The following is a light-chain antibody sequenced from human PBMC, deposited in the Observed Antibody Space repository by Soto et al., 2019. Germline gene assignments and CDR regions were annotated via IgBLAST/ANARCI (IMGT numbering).Light chain of an antibody. CDR3: QQISSFSSIT. Sequence: DIHLTQSPSFLSASVGDRVAIICRASQGISSDLAWYQQKPGKAPKLLIYAASTLHGGVPSRFSGSESGTKFTLTISSLQPEDSATYYCQQISSFSSITFGQGTRLEIK. CDR2: AAS. J-gene: IGKJ5*01. CDR1: QGISSD. V-gene: IGKV1-9*01.